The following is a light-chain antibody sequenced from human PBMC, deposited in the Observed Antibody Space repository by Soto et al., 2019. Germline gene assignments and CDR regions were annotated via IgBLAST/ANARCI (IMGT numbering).Light chain of an antibody. CDR2: GAS. CDR3: QQRSNWLLT. CDR1: QSVSSSY. J-gene: IGKJ4*01. V-gene: IGKV3D-20*02. Sequence: EIVLTQSPGTLSLSPGEIATLSWRGSQSVSSSYLAWYQQKPGLAARLLIFGASSRATGIPDRFSGSGSGTDFTLTISSLEPEDFAVYYCQQRSNWLLTVGGETKVEIK.